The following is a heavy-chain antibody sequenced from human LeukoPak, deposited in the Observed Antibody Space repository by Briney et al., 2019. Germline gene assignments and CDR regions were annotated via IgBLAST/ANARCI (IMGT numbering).Heavy chain of an antibody. Sequence: GGSLRLSCAASGFTFSSYAMHWVRQAPGKGLEWVAVISYDGSNKYYADPVKGRFTISRDNAKNSLYLQMNSLRAEDTAMYYCARETMVRGVYDYWGQGTLVTVSS. J-gene: IGHJ4*02. CDR1: GFTFSSYA. CDR2: ISYDGSNK. V-gene: IGHV3-30*14. D-gene: IGHD3-10*01. CDR3: ARETMVRGVYDY.